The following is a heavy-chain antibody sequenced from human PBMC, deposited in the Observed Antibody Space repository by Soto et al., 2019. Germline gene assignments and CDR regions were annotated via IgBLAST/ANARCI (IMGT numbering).Heavy chain of an antibody. CDR1: GGSFSGYY. CDR2: INHSGST. V-gene: IGHV4-34*01. D-gene: IGHD5-12*01. Sequence: PSETLSLTCAVYGGSFSGYYWTWIRQPPGTGLEWIGEINHSGSTNYNPSLKSRVTVSVDRSKNQFSLKLSSVTAADTAVYYCAMTYSGYDLFFYYWGQGTLVTVSS. J-gene: IGHJ4*02. CDR3: AMTYSGYDLFFYY.